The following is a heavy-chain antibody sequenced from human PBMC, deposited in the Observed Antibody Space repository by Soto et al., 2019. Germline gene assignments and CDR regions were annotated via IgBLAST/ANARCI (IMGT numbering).Heavy chain of an antibody. Sequence: SETLSLTCTVSGGSISSYYWSWIRQPPGKRLEWIGYIYYTGSTNYNPSLRSRVTISVDTSKNQFSLKLSSVTAADTAVYYCARALVAATRSFDYWGQGTLVTVSS. J-gene: IGHJ4*02. V-gene: IGHV4-59*12. D-gene: IGHD2-15*01. CDR1: GGSISSYY. CDR3: ARALVAATRSFDY. CDR2: IYYTGST.